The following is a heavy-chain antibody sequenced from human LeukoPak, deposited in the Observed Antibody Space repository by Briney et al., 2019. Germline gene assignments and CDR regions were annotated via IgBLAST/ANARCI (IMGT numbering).Heavy chain of an antibody. CDR1: GFTFSSYE. J-gene: IGHJ3*02. Sequence: PGGSLRLSCAASGFTFSSYEMNWVRQAPGKGLEWVSYISSSGSTIYYADSVKGRFTISRDNAKNSLYLQMNSLRAEDTAVYYCEKDPYGNSPGAFDIWGQGTMVTVSS. D-gene: IGHD4-23*01. CDR2: ISSSGSTI. CDR3: EKDPYGNSPGAFDI. V-gene: IGHV3-48*03.